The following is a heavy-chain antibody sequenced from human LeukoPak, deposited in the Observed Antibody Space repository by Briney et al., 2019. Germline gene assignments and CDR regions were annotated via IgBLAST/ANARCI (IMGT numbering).Heavy chain of an antibody. Sequence: GASVKVSCKASGYTFTSYYMHWVRQAPGQGLEWMGIINPSGGSTSYAQKFQGRVTMTRDTSTSTVYMELSSLRSEDTAVYYCARGAVRFLEWSSFDPWGQGTLVTVSS. CDR3: ARGAVRFLEWSSFDP. CDR1: GYTFTSYY. CDR2: INPSGGST. D-gene: IGHD3-3*01. J-gene: IGHJ5*02. V-gene: IGHV1-46*01.